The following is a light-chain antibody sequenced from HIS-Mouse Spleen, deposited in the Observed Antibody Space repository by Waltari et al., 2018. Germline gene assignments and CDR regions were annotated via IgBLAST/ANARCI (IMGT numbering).Light chain of an antibody. CDR2: DAS. CDR3: QQRSNWPPLT. CDR1: QSVSSY. Sequence: EIVLTQSPATLSLSPGERATLSCRASQSVSSYLAWYQQKPGQAPRLLIYDASNRATGIPARFSGSGSGTDFTLTISSLEPEDFAVYYCQQRSNWPPLTFGGGTKVK. J-gene: IGKJ4*01. V-gene: IGKV3-11*01.